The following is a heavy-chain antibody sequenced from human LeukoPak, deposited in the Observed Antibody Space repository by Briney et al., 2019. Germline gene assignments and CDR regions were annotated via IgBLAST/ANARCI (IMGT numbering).Heavy chain of an antibody. V-gene: IGHV3-33*01. CDR2: IWYDGSSK. CDR3: ARVAASDELDY. Sequence: GGSLRLSCAASGFTFRSHGMHWVRQAPGKGLEWVAVIWYDGSSKYYADSVKGRFTTSRDDSKNTLYLQMNSLRADDTAVYYCARVAASDELDYWGQGTLVTVSS. D-gene: IGHD1-26*01. J-gene: IGHJ4*02. CDR1: GFTFRSHG.